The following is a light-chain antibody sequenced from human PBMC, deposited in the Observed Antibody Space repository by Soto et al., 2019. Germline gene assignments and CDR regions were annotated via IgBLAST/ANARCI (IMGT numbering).Light chain of an antibody. CDR1: QSLVYSDGNTY. CDR3: IQATPPYP. V-gene: IGKV2-30*01. Sequence: DVVMTQSPISLPVTLGQPASISCRSSQSLVYSDGNTYLNWFQQRPGQSPRRLMYKVSNRDSGAPDRFSGRGSGPDFTLKIGRVEAEDVLVCYCIQATPPYPFGPGTKVDIK. CDR2: KVS. J-gene: IGKJ3*01.